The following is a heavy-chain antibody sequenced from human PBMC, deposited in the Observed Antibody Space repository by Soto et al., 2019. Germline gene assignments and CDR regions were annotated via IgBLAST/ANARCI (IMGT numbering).Heavy chain of an antibody. J-gene: IGHJ4*02. Sequence: PGGSLRLSCVASGFSLSSYWMHLVRQAPGKGLVWVSCSNHDGSITKYADSVKGRFTISRDNAKNTLYLQMNSLRVEDTAVYYCVTSPRGSDYCWGQGTLVTVSS. CDR2: SNHDGSIT. CDR1: GFSLSSYW. CDR3: VTSPRGSDYC. D-gene: IGHD5-12*01. V-gene: IGHV3-74*03.